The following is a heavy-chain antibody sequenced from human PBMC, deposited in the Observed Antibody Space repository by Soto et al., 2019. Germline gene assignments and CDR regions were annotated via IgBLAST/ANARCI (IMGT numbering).Heavy chain of an antibody. D-gene: IGHD6-13*01. CDR2: INHSGST. Sequence: SETLSLTCTVSGGSISSYYWSWIRQPPGKGLEWIGEINHSGSTNYNPSLKSRVTISVDTSKNQFSLKLSSVTAADTAVYYCARVQLVCYPLYYYYGMDVWGQGTTVTVSS. CDR1: GGSISSYY. V-gene: IGHV4-34*01. CDR3: ARVQLVCYPLYYYYGMDV. J-gene: IGHJ6*02.